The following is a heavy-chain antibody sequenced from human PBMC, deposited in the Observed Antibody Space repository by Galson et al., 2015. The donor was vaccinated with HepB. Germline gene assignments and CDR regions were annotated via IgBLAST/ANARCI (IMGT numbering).Heavy chain of an antibody. CDR2: INPGGGDT. CDR3: ARGNYDILTGYYNGNWFDP. Sequence: SVKVSCKASGYTFTRYYMHWVRQAPGQGLEWMGIINPGGGDTTYAPNFQGRVTMARDTSTSTVYMELSSLRSEDTAVYYCARGNYDILTGYYNGNWFDPWGQGTLVTVSS. CDR1: GYTFTRYY. D-gene: IGHD3-9*01. J-gene: IGHJ5*02. V-gene: IGHV1-46*01.